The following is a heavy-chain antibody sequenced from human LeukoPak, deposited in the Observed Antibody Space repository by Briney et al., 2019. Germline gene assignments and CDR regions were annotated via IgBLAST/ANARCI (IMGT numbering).Heavy chain of an antibody. J-gene: IGHJ3*02. D-gene: IGHD6-13*01. CDR2: ISAYNGNT. Sequence: GASVKVSCKASGYTFTSYGISWVRQAPGQGLEWMGWISAYNGNTNYAQKLQGRVTMTTDTPTSTAYMELRSLRSDDTAVYYCAILGGLAAEYAFDIWGQGTMVTVSS. CDR3: AILGGLAAEYAFDI. V-gene: IGHV1-18*01. CDR1: GYTFTSYG.